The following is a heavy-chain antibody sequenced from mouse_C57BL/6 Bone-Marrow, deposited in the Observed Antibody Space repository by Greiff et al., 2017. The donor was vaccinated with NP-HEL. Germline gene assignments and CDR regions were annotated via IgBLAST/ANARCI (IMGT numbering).Heavy chain of an antibody. CDR3: ARSGYYYGTPYWYFDV. CDR2: IDPSDSYT. D-gene: IGHD1-1*01. V-gene: IGHV1-69*01. CDR1: GYTFTSYW. Sequence: QVQLKQPGAELVMPGASVKLSCKASGYTFTSYWMHWVKQRPGQGLEWIGEIDPSDSYTNYNQKFKGKSTLTVDKSSSTAYMQLSSLTSEDSAVYYCARSGYYYGTPYWYFDVWGTGTTVTVSS. J-gene: IGHJ1*03.